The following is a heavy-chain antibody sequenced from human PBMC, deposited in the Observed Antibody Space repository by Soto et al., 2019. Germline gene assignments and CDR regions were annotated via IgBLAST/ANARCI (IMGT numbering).Heavy chain of an antibody. Sequence: SETLSLTCTVSGGSISSSSYYWGWIRQPPGKGLEWIGSIYYSGSTNYSHSLKSRVTISVDTSKKQFSLKLSSVTAADTAVYYCARVYAYYFDYWGQGTLVTVSS. CDR1: GGSISSSSYY. J-gene: IGHJ4*02. D-gene: IGHD2-8*01. V-gene: IGHV4-39*07. CDR2: IYYSGST. CDR3: ARVYAYYFDY.